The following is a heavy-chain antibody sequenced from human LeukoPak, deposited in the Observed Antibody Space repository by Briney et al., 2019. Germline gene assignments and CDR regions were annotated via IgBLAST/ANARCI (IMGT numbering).Heavy chain of an antibody. CDR3: AKEIVFLFGDP. D-gene: IGHD2/OR15-2a*01. CDR1: GFTFSSYA. V-gene: IGHV3-23*01. CDR2: IVSDGYKA. Sequence: GGSLRLSCAASGFTFSSYAMSWVRQAPGKGLAWVATIVSDGYKAYYADSVKGRFAISRDNSQNTVHLQMNSLRAEDTATYYCAKEIVFLFGDPWGQGALVTVSS. J-gene: IGHJ5*02.